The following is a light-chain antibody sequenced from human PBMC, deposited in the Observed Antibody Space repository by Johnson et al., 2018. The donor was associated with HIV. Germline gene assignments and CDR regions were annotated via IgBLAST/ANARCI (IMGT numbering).Light chain of an antibody. CDR3: GTWDSSLTTSYV. CDR2: DNN. Sequence: QSVLTQPPSVSAAPGQKVTISCSGSTSNIGNNYVSWFQQLPGTAPKLLIYDNNKRPSGIPDRFSGSKSGTSATLGIPGLQTGDAADYYCGTWDSSLTTSYVFGTGTKVIVV. J-gene: IGLJ1*01. CDR1: TSNIGNNY. V-gene: IGLV1-51*01.